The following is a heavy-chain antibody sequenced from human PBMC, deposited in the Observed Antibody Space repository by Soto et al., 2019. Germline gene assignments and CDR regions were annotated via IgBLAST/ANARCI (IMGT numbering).Heavy chain of an antibody. J-gene: IGHJ4*02. D-gene: IGHD2-21*02. Sequence: HPGGSLRLSCAASGFTLSYYWMSWVRQAPGKGLEWVANIKEDGSEKYYVDPVKGRFTISRDNAKSSLYLQMNNLRVEDTAVYYCARDCSGGDCYYWGQGTVVTVSS. V-gene: IGHV3-7*01. CDR3: ARDCSGGDCYY. CDR1: GFTLSYYW. CDR2: IKEDGSEK.